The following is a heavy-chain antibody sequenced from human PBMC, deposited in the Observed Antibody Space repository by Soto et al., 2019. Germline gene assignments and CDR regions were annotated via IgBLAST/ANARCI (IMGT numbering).Heavy chain of an antibody. CDR3: AIPDEGSYHPNHLDFYALDV. Sequence: SVKVSCKVSGGVFRRYAIIWVRQAPGQGLEGLGGIVPIFGTTNYAQKFQGKDTIGADETTSTAYVDLGSLRPDDTAVYYCAIPDEGSYHPNHLDFYALDVWGQGTTVTVSS. CDR1: GGVFRRYA. D-gene: IGHD3-16*02. J-gene: IGHJ6*02. V-gene: IGHV1-69*13. CDR2: IVPIFGTT.